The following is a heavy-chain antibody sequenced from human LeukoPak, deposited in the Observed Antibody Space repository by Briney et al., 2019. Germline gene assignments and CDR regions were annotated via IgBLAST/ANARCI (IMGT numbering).Heavy chain of an antibody. Sequence: SETLSLICTVSGGSISDFCWSWIRQPPGKGLEWIGYIYYSGSTRYNLSLKSRVAISLDTSKNQFSLHLTSVTAADTAVYYCARHFMDRSGYRDALDMWGQGTMVSVSS. CDR3: ARHFMDRSGYRDALDM. V-gene: IGHV4-59*08. J-gene: IGHJ3*02. CDR1: GGSISDFC. CDR2: IYYSGST. D-gene: IGHD3-22*01.